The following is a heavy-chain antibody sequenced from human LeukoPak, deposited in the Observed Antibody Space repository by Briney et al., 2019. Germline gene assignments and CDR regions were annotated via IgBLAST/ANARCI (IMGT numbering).Heavy chain of an antibody. CDR2: IPYNESYN. CDR3: ARGWGGSSWPFDY. D-gene: IGHD6-13*01. V-gene: IGHV3-30-3*01. J-gene: IGHJ4*02. Sequence: PGGSLRLSCTGSGFTFSTFAMHWVRQAPGKGLEWVAFIPYNESYNDYPDSVKGRFTISRDNSKNTLYLQMNSLRPEDAAVYYCARGWGGSSWPFDYWGQGTLVTVSS. CDR1: GFTFSTFA.